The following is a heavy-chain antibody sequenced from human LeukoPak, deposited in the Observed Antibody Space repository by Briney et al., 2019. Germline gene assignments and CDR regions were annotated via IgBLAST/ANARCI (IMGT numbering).Heavy chain of an antibody. V-gene: IGHV1-46*01. Sequence: ASVKVSCKASGYTFTSHYVHWVRQAPGQGLEWMGIINPGDGGTKYARNYQGRVTMTRDTSTSTVYMELTSLRSEDTAVYYCARADGDFDYWGQGTPVTVSS. J-gene: IGHJ4*02. CDR3: ARADGDFDY. CDR1: GYTFTSHY. D-gene: IGHD3-10*01. CDR2: INPGDGGT.